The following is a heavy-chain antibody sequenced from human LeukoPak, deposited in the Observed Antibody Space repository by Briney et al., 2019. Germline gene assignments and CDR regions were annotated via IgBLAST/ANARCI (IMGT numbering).Heavy chain of an antibody. J-gene: IGHJ4*02. CDR2: IRYDGSNK. CDR3: AKDLGVEGTLDY. D-gene: IGHD1-1*01. V-gene: IGHV3-30*02. CDR1: GFTFSSYA. Sequence: PGGSLRLSCAASGFTFSSYAMHWVRQAPGKGLEWVAFIRYDGSNKYYADSVKGRFTISRDNSKNTLYLQMNSLRAEDTAVYYCAKDLGVEGTLDYWGQGTLVTVSS.